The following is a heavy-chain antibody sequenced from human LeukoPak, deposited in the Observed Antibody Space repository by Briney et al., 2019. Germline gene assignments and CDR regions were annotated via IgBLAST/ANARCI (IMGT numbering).Heavy chain of an antibody. J-gene: IGHJ3*01. CDR1: GFTFSTYW. Sequence: GGSLRLSCAASGFTFSTYWMCRVRQAPGKGLEWVVNINQDGSEKNYVDSVKGRFTISRGNAKNSLYLQMNSLRAEDTAVYYCASGYTSGAWGQGTLVTVSS. V-gene: IGHV3-7*05. D-gene: IGHD6-19*01. CDR2: INQDGSEK. CDR3: ASGYTSGA.